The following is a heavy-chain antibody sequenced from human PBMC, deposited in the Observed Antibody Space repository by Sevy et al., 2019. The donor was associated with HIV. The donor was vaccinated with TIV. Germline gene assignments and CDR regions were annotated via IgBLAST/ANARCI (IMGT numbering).Heavy chain of an antibody. Sequence: GGSLRLSCAASGFNFSSCGMHWVRQAPGKGLEWVAVISYDGSSKYYADSVKGRFTISRDNSKNTVYLQINRLRAEDTAVYYCAKESGSYYDFWSGHDAFAIWGQGTMVTVSS. CDR2: ISYDGSSK. CDR3: AKESGSYYDFWSGHDAFAI. D-gene: IGHD3-3*01. CDR1: GFNFSSCG. J-gene: IGHJ3*02. V-gene: IGHV3-30*18.